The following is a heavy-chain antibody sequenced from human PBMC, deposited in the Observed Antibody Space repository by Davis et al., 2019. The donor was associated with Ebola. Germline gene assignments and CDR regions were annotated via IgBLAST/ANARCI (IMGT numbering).Heavy chain of an antibody. CDR1: GGSFSGYY. V-gene: IGHV4-34*01. D-gene: IGHD2-2*01. CDR3: AKLNSSTSCPV. CDR2: INHSGST. Sequence: SETLSLTCAVYGGSFSGYYWSWIRQPPGKGLEWIGEINHSGSTNYNPSLKSRVTISVDTSKNQFSLKLSSVTAADTAVYYCAKLNSSTSCPVWGQGTMVTVSS. J-gene: IGHJ3*01.